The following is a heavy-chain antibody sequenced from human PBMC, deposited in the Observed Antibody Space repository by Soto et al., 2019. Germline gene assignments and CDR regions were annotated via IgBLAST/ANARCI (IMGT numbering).Heavy chain of an antibody. CDR1: RGSISSGGNS. Sequence: QLQLQESGSGLVKPSQTLSLTCAVSRGSISSGGNSWSWIRQPPGTGLEWIGYIYHSGSTYYNPSLKSRVTISVDRSKNQFSLKLSSVTAADTAVYYCAREGNYYYGMDVWGQGTTVTVSS. V-gene: IGHV4-30-2*01. D-gene: IGHD3-10*01. J-gene: IGHJ6*02. CDR3: AREGNYYYGMDV. CDR2: IYHSGST.